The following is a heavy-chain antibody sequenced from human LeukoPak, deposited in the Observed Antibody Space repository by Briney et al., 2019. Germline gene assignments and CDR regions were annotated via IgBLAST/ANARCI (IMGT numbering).Heavy chain of an antibody. CDR1: GLTFRNYG. D-gene: IGHD3-10*01. J-gene: IGHJ4*02. Sequence: PGGSLRLSCAASGLTFRNYGMHWVRQAPGKGREGVAFVPYDGSNKDYTDSVKGRFTISRDNSENSLYLQMTTLRAYDTAVYYCPTATYYYASGIQYCFHYWGQGTLVTVSS. CDR2: VPYDGSNK. V-gene: IGHV3-30*02. CDR3: PTATYYYASGIQYCFHY.